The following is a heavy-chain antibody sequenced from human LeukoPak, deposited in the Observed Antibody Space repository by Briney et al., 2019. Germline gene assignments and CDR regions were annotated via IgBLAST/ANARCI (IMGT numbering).Heavy chain of an antibody. V-gene: IGHV3-74*01. J-gene: IGHJ5*02. Sequence: QPGGSLRLSCAASGFTFSSYWMHWVRQAPGKGLVWVSRINSDGSSTSYADSVKGRFTISRDNAKNTLYLQMNSLRAEDTAVYYRARGGYSSGWYEGSWFDPWGQGTLVTVSS. CDR3: ARGGYSSGWYEGSWFDP. D-gene: IGHD6-19*01. CDR1: GFTFSSYW. CDR2: INSDGSST.